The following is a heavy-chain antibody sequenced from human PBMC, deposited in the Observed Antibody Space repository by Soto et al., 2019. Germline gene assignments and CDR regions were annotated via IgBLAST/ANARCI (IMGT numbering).Heavy chain of an antibody. J-gene: IGHJ4*02. CDR1: GYTVTSYY. V-gene: IGHV1-2*02. CDR2: INPNSGGT. Sequence: ASVKVSCKASGYTVTSYYAHWVRQAPGQGLEWMGWINPNSGGTNYAQKFQGRVTMTRDTSISTAYMELSRLRSDDTAVYYCARAPDYDFWSGYVFDYWGQGTLVSVSS. D-gene: IGHD3-3*01. CDR3: ARAPDYDFWSGYVFDY.